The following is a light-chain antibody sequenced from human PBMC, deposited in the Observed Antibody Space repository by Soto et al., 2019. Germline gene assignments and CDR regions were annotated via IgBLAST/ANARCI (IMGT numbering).Light chain of an antibody. CDR2: RAS. J-gene: IGKJ1*01. CDR3: QQYNDWPS. Sequence: EIVMTQSPATLSVSPGERATLSCRASQSLSGNLAWYQQKPGQAPRLLISRASTRATGIPARFSGSGSGTAFTLTISSLQSEDFAVYSCQQYNDWPSFGQGTMVEIK. CDR1: QSLSGN. V-gene: IGKV3-15*01.